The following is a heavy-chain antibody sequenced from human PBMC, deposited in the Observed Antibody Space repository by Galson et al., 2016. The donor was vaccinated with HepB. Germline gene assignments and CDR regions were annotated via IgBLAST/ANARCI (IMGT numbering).Heavy chain of an antibody. CDR3: ARAVMLGRGMDV. Sequence: CAISGDSVYNNGAAWVWIRQSPSRGLEWLGRTFYRSTRENHHAGSVINRITISPDTSRNQFSLHLHPLTPEDTAVYYCARAVMLGRGMDVWGQGTTVTVSS. D-gene: IGHD3-10*01. V-gene: IGHV6-1*01. CDR2: TFYRSTREN. J-gene: IGHJ6*02. CDR1: GDSVYNNGAA.